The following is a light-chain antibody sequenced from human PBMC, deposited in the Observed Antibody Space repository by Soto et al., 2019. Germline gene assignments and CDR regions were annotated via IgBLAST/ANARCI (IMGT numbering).Light chain of an antibody. Sequence: QSALTQPPSASGSPGQSVTISCTGTSSDVGGYNYVSWYQQHPGKAPKLMIYEVSKRPSGVPDRFSGSKSGNTASLTVSGLQAEDEADYCCSSHAGSNNLVVGGGTKVTVL. CDR3: SSHAGSNNLV. V-gene: IGLV2-8*01. CDR2: EVS. CDR1: SSDVGGYNY. J-gene: IGLJ2*01.